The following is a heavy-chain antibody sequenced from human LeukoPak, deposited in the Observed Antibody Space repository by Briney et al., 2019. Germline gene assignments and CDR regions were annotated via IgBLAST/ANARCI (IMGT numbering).Heavy chain of an antibody. J-gene: IGHJ4*02. CDR1: GFTFSSSA. Sequence: PGGSLRLSCAASGFTFSSSAMSWVRQAPGKGLEWVSAISNNGGYTYYADSVQGRFTISRDNSKSTLCLQMNSLRAEDTAVYYCAKQLGYCSDGSCYFPYRGQETLVTVSS. CDR2: ISNNGGYT. CDR3: AKQLGYCSDGSCYFPY. V-gene: IGHV3-23*01. D-gene: IGHD2-15*01.